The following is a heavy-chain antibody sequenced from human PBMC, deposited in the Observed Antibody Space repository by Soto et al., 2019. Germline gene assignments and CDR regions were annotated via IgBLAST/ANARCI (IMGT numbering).Heavy chain of an antibody. D-gene: IGHD6-6*01. CDR1: GGTFSSYA. CDR3: AAQAHLYSSSASVFDY. V-gene: IGHV1-69*01. J-gene: IGHJ4*02. Sequence: QVQLVQSGAEVKKPGSSVKVSCKASGGTFSSYAISWVRQAPGQGLEWMGGIIPIFGTANYAQKFQGRVTITADESTSTAYMELSSLRSEDTAVYYCAAQAHLYSSSASVFDYWGQGTLVTVSS. CDR2: IIPIFGTA.